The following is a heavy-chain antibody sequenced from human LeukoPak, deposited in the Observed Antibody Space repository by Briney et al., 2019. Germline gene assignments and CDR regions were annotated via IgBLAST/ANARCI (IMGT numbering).Heavy chain of an antibody. J-gene: IGHJ4*02. Sequence: SETLSLTCTVSGGSISSTRFHWGWIRQPPGKGLEWIGSIYYSGSTYYNPSLKSRATISVDTSKNQFSLKLSSVTAADTAVYYCARLLGSDSKVDYWGQGTLVTVSS. CDR2: IYYSGST. CDR1: GGSISSTRFH. CDR3: ARLLGSDSKVDY. D-gene: IGHD4-11*01. V-gene: IGHV4-39*01.